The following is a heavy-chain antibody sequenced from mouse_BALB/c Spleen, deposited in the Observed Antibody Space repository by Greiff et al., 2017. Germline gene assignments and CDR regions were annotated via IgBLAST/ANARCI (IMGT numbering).Heavy chain of an antibody. CDR3: ARSRGYDYDGAWFAY. CDR2: ISCYNGAT. Sequence: LVKTGASVKISCKASGYSFTGYYMHWVKQSHGKSLEWIGYISCYNGATSYNQKFKGKATFTVDTSSSTAYMQFNSLTSEDSAVYYCARSRGYDYDGAWFAYWGQGTLVTVSA. D-gene: IGHD2-4*01. J-gene: IGHJ3*01. V-gene: IGHV1S34*01. CDR1: GYSFTGYY.